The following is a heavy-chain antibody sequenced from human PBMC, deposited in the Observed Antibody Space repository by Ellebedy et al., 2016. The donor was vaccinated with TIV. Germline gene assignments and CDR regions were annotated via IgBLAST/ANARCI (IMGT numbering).Heavy chain of an antibody. Sequence: GESLKISXAASGFIFSDHWMAWVRQAPGEGLEWVANIKQDGSEKYYVDSVKGRFTISRDNAKKSVFLQMNSLRAEDTAVYYCARDPPDYWGQGTLVTVSS. CDR3: ARDPPDY. CDR2: IKQDGSEK. V-gene: IGHV3-7*01. CDR1: GFIFSDHW. J-gene: IGHJ4*02.